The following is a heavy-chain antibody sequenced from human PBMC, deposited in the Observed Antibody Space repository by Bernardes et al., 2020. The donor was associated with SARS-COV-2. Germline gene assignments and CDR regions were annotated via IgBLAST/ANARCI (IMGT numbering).Heavy chain of an antibody. CDR1: GGSISSGGYS. CDR3: ARKVVATGLIDY. V-gene: IGHV4-30-2*01. J-gene: IGHJ4*02. CDR2: IYHSGST. D-gene: IGHD5-12*01. Sequence: SETLSLTCAVSGGSISSGGYSWSWIRQPPGKGLEWIGYIYHSGSTYYNPSLKSRVTISVDRSKNQFSLKLSSVTAADTAVYYCARKVVATGLIDYWGQGTLVTVSS.